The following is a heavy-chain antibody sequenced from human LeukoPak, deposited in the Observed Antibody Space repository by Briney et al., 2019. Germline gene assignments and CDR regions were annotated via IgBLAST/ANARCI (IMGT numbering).Heavy chain of an antibody. D-gene: IGHD3-10*01. V-gene: IGHV1-2*02. CDR3: ARVTTLAYPRLLWFGESSLDYFDY. CDR2: INPNSGGT. CDR1: GYTFTGYY. J-gene: IGHJ4*02. Sequence: GASVKVSCKASGYTFTGYYMHWVRQAPGQGLEWMGWINPNSGGTNYAQKFQGRVTMTRDTSISTAYMELSRLRSDDTAVYYCARVTTLAYPRLLWFGESSLDYFDYWGQGTLVTVSS.